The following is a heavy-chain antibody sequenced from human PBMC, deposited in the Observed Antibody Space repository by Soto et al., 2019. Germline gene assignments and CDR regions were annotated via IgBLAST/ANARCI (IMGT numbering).Heavy chain of an antibody. CDR2: IYYSGST. J-gene: IGHJ4*02. Sequence: QVQLQESGPGLVKPSQTLSLTCTVSGGSISSGGYYWSWIRQHPGKGLEWIGYIYYSGSTYYNPSHKSRVTISVDTSKNQFSLKLSSVTAADTAVYYCARGAVVAATAFDYWGQGTLVTVSS. V-gene: IGHV4-31*03. CDR3: ARGAVVAATAFDY. D-gene: IGHD2-15*01. CDR1: GGSISSGGYY.